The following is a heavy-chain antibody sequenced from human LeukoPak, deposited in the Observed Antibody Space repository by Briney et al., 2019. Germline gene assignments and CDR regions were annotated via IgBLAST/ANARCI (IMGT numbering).Heavy chain of an antibody. Sequence: SETLSLTCAVYGGSFSGYYWSWIRQPPGKGLEWIGEINHSGSTNYNPSLKSRVTMSVDTSKNQFSLKLSSVTAADTAVYYCARDSSGYSYHDAFDIWGQGTMVTVSS. V-gene: IGHV4-34*01. CDR1: GGSFSGYY. CDR3: ARDSSGYSYHDAFDI. D-gene: IGHD3-22*01. J-gene: IGHJ3*02. CDR2: INHSGST.